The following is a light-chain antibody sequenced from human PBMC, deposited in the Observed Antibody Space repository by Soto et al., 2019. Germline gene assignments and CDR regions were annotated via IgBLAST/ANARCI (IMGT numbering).Light chain of an antibody. J-gene: IGLJ1*01. Sequence: LAQPPPPAWAPGPRGTLSFSWNSPQLGSNPVDWYQQLPGTAPKLLIYTNNQRPSGVPDRFSGSKSGTSASLAISGLQSEDEADYYCAAWDDSLIALYVFGTGTKVTVL. V-gene: IGLV1-44*01. CDR2: TNN. CDR1: SPQLGSNP. CDR3: AAWDDSLIALYV.